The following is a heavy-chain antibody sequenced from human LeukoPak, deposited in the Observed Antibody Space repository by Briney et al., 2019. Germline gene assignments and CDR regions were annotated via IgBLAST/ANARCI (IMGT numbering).Heavy chain of an antibody. CDR1: GFTFSSYW. CDR2: IKQDGSEK. V-gene: IGHV3-7*01. Sequence: GGSLRLSCAASGFTFSSYWMSWVRQAPGKGLEWVANIKQDGSEKYYVDSVKGRFTISRDNAKNSLYLQMNNLRAEDTAVYYCARDAPYSSGWYYFDYWGQGTLVTVSS. J-gene: IGHJ4*02. D-gene: IGHD6-19*01. CDR3: ARDAPYSSGWYYFDY.